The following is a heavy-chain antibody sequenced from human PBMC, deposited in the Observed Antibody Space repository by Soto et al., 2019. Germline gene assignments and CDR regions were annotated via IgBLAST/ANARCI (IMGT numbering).Heavy chain of an antibody. CDR3: AKGGIAVSVSDWFDA. Sequence: PGGSLRLSCAASGFTFSSYAMSWIRQAPGKGLEWVSAISGSGGSTYYADSVKGRFTISRDNSKNTLYLQMNSLRAEDTAVYYGAKGGIAVSVSDWFDAWGQGTLVTVSS. J-gene: IGHJ5*02. D-gene: IGHD6-19*01. V-gene: IGHV3-23*01. CDR1: GFTFSSYA. CDR2: ISGSGGST.